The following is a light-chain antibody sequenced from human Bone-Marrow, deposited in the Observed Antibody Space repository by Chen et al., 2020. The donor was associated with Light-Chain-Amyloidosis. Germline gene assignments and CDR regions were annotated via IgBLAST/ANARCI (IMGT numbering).Light chain of an antibody. J-gene: IGLJ3*02. CDR3: QVWDRSSDRPV. CDR1: NIGSTS. V-gene: IGLV3-21*02. Sequence: SYVLTQPSSVSVAPGQTATIACGGNNIGSTSVHWYQQTPGQAPRLVVYDDSDPPSGIPERLSGSNSGNTATLTISRVEAGDEADYYCQVWDRSSDRPVFGGGTKLTVL. CDR2: DDS.